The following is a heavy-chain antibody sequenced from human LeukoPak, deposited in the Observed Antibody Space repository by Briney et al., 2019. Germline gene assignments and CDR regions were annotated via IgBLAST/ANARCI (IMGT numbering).Heavy chain of an antibody. V-gene: IGHV1-18*01. CDR1: GGTFSSYA. J-gene: IGHJ4*02. D-gene: IGHD1-26*01. Sequence: GASVKVSCKASGGTFSSYAISWVRQAPGQGLEWMGWISAYNGNTNYAQKLQGRVTMTTDTSTSTAYMELRSLRSDDTAVYYCARDRYAGIVGATIAFYWGQGTLVTVSS. CDR2: ISAYNGNT. CDR3: ARDRYAGIVGATIAFY.